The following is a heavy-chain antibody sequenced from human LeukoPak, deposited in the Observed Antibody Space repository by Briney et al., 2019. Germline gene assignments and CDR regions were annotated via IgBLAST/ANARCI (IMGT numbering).Heavy chain of an antibody. CDR2: ISGSGGST. J-gene: IGHJ4*02. D-gene: IGHD3-10*01. CDR1: GLTFDDYA. V-gene: IGHV3-23*01. CDR3: AKESSWFGELVFPDY. Sequence: GGSLRLSCAASGLTFDDYAMHWVRQAPGKGLEWVSAISGSGGSTYYADSVKGRFTISRDNSKNTLYLQMNSLRAEDTAVYYCAKESSWFGELVFPDYWGQGTLVTVSS.